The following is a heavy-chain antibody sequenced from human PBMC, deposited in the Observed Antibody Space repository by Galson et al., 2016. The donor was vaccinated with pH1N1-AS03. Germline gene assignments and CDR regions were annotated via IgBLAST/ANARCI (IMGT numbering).Heavy chain of an antibody. J-gene: IGHJ4*02. CDR1: GDTVTDYY. Sequence: SVKVSCKASGDTVTDYYIHWVRQAPGQGLEWMGWINPKSGGTQFDQKFQGRVTMTRDTTINTLYMELSSLRSDDTAIYFCARGYNVWTAFDYWGQGTLVTVSS. V-gene: IGHV1-2*02. CDR3: ARGYNVWTAFDY. D-gene: IGHD3/OR15-3a*01. CDR2: INPKSGGT.